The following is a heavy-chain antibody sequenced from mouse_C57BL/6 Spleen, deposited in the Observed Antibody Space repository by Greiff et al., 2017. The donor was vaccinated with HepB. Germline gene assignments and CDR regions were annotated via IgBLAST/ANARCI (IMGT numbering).Heavy chain of an antibody. V-gene: IGHV1-72*01. J-gene: IGHJ1*03. CDR2: IDPNSGGT. D-gene: IGHD1-1*01. CDR3: ARSRYYGSSSYWYFDV. Sequence: VQLQQPGAELVKPGASVKLSCKASGYTFTSYWMHWVKQRPGRGLEWIGRIDPNSGGTKYNEKFKSKATLTVDKPSSTAYMQLSSLTSEDSAVYYWARSRYYGSSSYWYFDVWGTGTTVTVSS. CDR1: GYTFTSYW.